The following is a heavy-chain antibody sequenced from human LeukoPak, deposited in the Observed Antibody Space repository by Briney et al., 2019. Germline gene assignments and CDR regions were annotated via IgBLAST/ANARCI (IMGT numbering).Heavy chain of an antibody. CDR3: ARGGLLWFGPVPIDY. V-gene: IGHV4-34*01. Sequence: SETLSLTCAVYGGSFSGYYWSWIRQPPGKGLEWIGEINHSGSTNYNPSLKSRVTIPVDTSKNQFSLKLSSVTAADTAVYYCARGGLLWFGPVPIDYWGQGTLVTVSS. J-gene: IGHJ4*02. CDR2: INHSGST. D-gene: IGHD3-10*01. CDR1: GGSFSGYY.